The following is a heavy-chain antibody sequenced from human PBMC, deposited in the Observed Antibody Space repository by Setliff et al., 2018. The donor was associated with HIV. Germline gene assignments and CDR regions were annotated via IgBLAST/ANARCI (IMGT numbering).Heavy chain of an antibody. Sequence: GESLKISCAASGFTFSHHGMHWVRQAPGKGLEWVAFIASDVSKTHIADSVKGRFTISRDNSKNTLYLQMSSLSADDTAVYYCTRDPTPKEVWFFSGYYSDYWGQGTLVTVSS. CDR1: GFTFSHHG. J-gene: IGHJ4*02. D-gene: IGHD2-15*01. CDR2: IASDVSKT. CDR3: TRDPTPKEVWFFSGYYSDY. V-gene: IGHV3-30*02.